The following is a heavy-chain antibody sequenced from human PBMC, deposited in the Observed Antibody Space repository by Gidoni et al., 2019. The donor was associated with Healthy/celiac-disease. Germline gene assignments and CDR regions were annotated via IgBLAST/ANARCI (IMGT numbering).Heavy chain of an antibody. V-gene: IGHV1-69*01. J-gene: IGHJ6*02. Sequence: QVQLVQSGAEVKKPGSSVKVSCKASGGTFSSYAIRWVRQASGQGLEWRGGIIPIFDKANYAKKFQGRVTITADESTSTAYMELSSLRSEDTAVYYCARDTATYCSSTSCPPITPYYYYYYGMDVWGQGTTVTVSS. CDR2: IIPIFDKA. CDR1: GGTFSSYA. CDR3: ARDTATYCSSTSCPPITPYYYYYYGMDV. D-gene: IGHD2-2*01.